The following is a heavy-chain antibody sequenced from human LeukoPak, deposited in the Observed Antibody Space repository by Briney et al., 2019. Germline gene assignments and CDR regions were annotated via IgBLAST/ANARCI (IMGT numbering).Heavy chain of an antibody. CDR3: AKSGEVLGTTYYGMDV. J-gene: IGHJ6*02. D-gene: IGHD1/OR15-1a*01. CDR2: ISGSTNTP. V-gene: IGHV3-23*01. Sequence: GGSLRLSCAASGFTFSSYAMTWVRQAPGGGLEWISAISGSTNTPYYADSVKGRFTISRDNSKNTLYLQMISLRADDTAVYYCAKSGEVLGTTYYGMDVWGQGTTVTVSS. CDR1: GFTFSSYA.